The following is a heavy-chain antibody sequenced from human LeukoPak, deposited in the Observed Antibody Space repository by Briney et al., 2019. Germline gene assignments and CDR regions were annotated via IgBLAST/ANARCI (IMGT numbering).Heavy chain of an antibody. V-gene: IGHV1-18*01. J-gene: IGHJ3*02. Sequence: ASVKVSCKASGYTFTSYGISWVRQAPGQGLEWMGWISAYNGNTNYAQKLQGRVTMTTDTSTSTAYMELRSLRSDDTAVYYCARAGVWDSSDTSGYHNGAFDIWGQGTMVTVSS. CDR1: GYTFTSYG. CDR2: ISAYNGNT. D-gene: IGHD3-22*01. CDR3: ARAGVWDSSDTSGYHNGAFDI.